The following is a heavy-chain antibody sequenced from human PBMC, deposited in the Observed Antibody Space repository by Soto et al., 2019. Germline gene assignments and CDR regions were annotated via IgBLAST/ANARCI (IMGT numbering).Heavy chain of an antibody. CDR3: AREGYYEVVY. D-gene: IGHD3-22*01. J-gene: IGHJ4*02. CDR2: IYASGST. CDR1: GGSFSGYY. V-gene: IGHV4-59*10. Sequence: SETLSLTCAVYGGSFSGYYLSWIRQPPGKGLEWIGRIYASGSTNYSPSLKSRVTLSIDTSKNQFSLKLNSVTAADTAVYYCAREGYYEVVYWGQGALVTVSS.